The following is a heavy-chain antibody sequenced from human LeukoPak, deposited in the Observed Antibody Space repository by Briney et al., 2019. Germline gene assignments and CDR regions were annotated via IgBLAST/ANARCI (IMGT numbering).Heavy chain of an antibody. CDR1: GFTVSSNY. J-gene: IGHJ4*02. V-gene: IGHV3-66*01. Sequence: SGGSLRLSCAASGFTVSSNYMSWVRQAPGKGLEWVSVIYSGGSTYYADSVKGRFTISRDNSKNTLYLQMNSLRAEDTAVYYCARDNSGSPPSHDYWGQGTLVTVSS. CDR3: ARDNSGSPPSHDY. D-gene: IGHD3-22*01. CDR2: IYSGGST.